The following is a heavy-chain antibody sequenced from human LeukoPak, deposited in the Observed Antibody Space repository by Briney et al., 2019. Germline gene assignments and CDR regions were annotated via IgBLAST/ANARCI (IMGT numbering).Heavy chain of an antibody. CDR1: GFNFNKYD. CDR3: AKGGWLDD. J-gene: IGHJ5*02. Sequence: PGGSLRLSCAASGFNFNKYDMTWARQAPGKGLEWVSTITGRSDKTYYTDSVKGRFVTSRDNSKDTLYLQLNNLRGEDTALYYCAKGGWLDDLGQGALVTVSS. V-gene: IGHV3-23*01. CDR2: ITGRSDKT.